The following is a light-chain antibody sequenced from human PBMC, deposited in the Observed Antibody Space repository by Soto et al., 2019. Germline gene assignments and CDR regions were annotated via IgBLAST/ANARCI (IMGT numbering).Light chain of an antibody. Sequence: DIALTQSPGTLSLSPGERATISCRASQSVSSTYLAWYQQKPGQAPRLLIYGASSRATGIPDRFSGSGSGTDFTLTISRLEPEDFEVYYCQQYGSSLFTFGHGTKVDIK. V-gene: IGKV3-20*01. CDR1: QSVSSTY. CDR2: GAS. CDR3: QQYGSSLFT. J-gene: IGKJ3*01.